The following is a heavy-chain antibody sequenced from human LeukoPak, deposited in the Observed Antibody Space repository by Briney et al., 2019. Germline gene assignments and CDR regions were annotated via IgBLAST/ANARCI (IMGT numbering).Heavy chain of an antibody. CDR3: ARDRDYAFDS. D-gene: IGHD4-17*01. V-gene: IGHV3-48*02. Sequence: GGSLRLSCAASGFTFSIYSMNWVRQAPGKGLEWVSYIGGTHSNIYYADSVKGRFTTSRDDAKNSLYLQMNSLRDEDTAVYYCARDRDYAFDSWGQGTLVTVSS. CDR2: IGGTHSNI. CDR1: GFTFSIYS. J-gene: IGHJ4*02.